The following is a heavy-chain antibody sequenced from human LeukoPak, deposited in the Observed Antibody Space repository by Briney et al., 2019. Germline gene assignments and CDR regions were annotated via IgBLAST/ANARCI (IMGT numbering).Heavy chain of an antibody. J-gene: IGHJ4*02. Sequence: SETLSLTCAVYGGSFSGYYWSWIRQPPGKGLEWIGEINHSERTNYNPSLKSRVTISVDTSKNQFSLKLSSVTAADTAVYYCARGLKGVGYSYGLSNRVTYFDYWGQGTLVTVSS. CDR1: GGSFSGYY. D-gene: IGHD5-18*01. CDR3: ARGLKGVGYSYGLSNRVTYFDY. V-gene: IGHV4-34*01. CDR2: INHSERT.